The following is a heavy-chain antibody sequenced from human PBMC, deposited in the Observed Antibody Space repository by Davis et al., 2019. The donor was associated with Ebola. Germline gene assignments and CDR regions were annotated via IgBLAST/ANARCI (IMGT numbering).Heavy chain of an antibody. CDR2: IKQDGSEK. CDR1: GFTFSSYW. V-gene: IGHV3-7*03. D-gene: IGHD3-22*01. CDR3: ARVLTYYYDSSDQGFDY. J-gene: IGHJ4*02. Sequence: PGGSLRLSCAASGFTFSSYWMSWVRQAPGKGLEWVANIKQDGSEKYYVDSVKGRFTISRDNAKNSLYLQMNSLRAEDTAVYYCARVLTYYYDSSDQGFDYWGQGTLVTVSS.